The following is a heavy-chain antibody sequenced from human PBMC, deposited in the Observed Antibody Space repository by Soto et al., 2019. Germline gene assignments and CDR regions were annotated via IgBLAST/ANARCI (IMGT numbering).Heavy chain of an antibody. V-gene: IGHV1-2*04. J-gene: IGHJ4*02. CDR2: INPNSGGT. CDR3: ARSSYDILTGYDY. CDR1: GYTFTGYY. Sequence: ASVKVSCKASGYTFTGYYMHWGRQAPGQGLEWMGWINPNSGGTNYAQKFQGWVTMTRDTSISTAYMELSRLRSDDTAVYYCARSSYDILTGYDYWGQGTLVTVSS. D-gene: IGHD3-9*01.